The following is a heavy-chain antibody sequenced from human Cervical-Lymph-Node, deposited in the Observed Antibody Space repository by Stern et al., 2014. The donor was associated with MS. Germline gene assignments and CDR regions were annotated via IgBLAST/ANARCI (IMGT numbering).Heavy chain of an antibody. CDR2: ISYDGSDK. CDR3: ANSLGTYSRGGGDCYSRADY. Sequence: VQLVESGGGVVQPGRSLRLSCAASGFTFTNYGMHWVRQAPGQGLEWVAVISYDGSDKYYADSVQGRFTISRDNSKNTLYLQMNSLRGEDTAMYYCANSLGTYSRGGGDCYSRADYWGQGTLVTVFS. V-gene: IGHV3-30*18. J-gene: IGHJ4*02. CDR1: GFTFTNYG. D-gene: IGHD2-21*02.